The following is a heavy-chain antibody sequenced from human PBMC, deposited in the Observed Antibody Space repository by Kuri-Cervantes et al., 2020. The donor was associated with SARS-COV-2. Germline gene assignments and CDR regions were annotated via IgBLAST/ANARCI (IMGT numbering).Heavy chain of an antibody. CDR3: AKSFFGSGEYYYGMDV. D-gene: IGHD3-3*01. CDR2: ISYDGSNK. CDR1: GFTFSNAW. V-gene: IGHV3-30*18. Sequence: GGSLRLSCAASGFTFSNAWMNWVRQAPGKGLEWVAVISYDGSNKYYADSVKGRFTISRDNSKNTLYLQMNSLRAEDTAVYYCAKSFFGSGEYYYGMDVWGQGTTVTVSS. J-gene: IGHJ6*02.